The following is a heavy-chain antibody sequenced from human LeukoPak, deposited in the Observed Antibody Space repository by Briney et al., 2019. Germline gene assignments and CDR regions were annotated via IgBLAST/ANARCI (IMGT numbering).Heavy chain of an antibody. V-gene: IGHV3-11*06. Sequence: GGSLRLSCAASGFTFSDYYMSWIRQAPGKVLEWVSYISSSSSYTNYADSVKGRFTISRDNAKNSLYLQMNSLRAEDTAVYYCARGYCSGGSCHFDYWGQGTLVTVSS. J-gene: IGHJ4*02. CDR3: ARGYCSGGSCHFDY. D-gene: IGHD2-15*01. CDR2: ISSSSSYT. CDR1: GFTFSDYY.